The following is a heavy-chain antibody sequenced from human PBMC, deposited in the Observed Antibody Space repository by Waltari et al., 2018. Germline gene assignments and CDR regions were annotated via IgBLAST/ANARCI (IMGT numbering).Heavy chain of an antibody. CDR2: IKQDGSEK. CDR3: AREKGVVVVAATLDY. Sequence: EVQLVESGGGLVQPGGSLRLSCAASGFTFSSYWMSWVRQAPGKGLEWVANIKQDGSEKYYVDSVKGRFTISRDNAKNSLYLQMNSLRAEDTAVYYCAREKGVVVVAATLDYWGQGTLVTVSS. V-gene: IGHV3-7*01. D-gene: IGHD2-15*01. CDR1: GFTFSSYW. J-gene: IGHJ4*02.